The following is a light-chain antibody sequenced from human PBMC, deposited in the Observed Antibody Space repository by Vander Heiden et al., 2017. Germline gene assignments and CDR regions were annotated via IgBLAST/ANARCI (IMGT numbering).Light chain of an antibody. CDR2: SAS. J-gene: IGKJ5*01. CDR1: QSVPNNY. V-gene: IGKV3-20*01. CDR3: QQHGTSFT. Sequence: IVLTQSPGTLSLSPGERATLSCMASQSVPNNYLAWYQQKPAQAPRLLIYSASRRAAGIPDRFSGSGSGTDFTLTISRLEPEDFAVYSCQQHGTSFTFGQWTRLEIK.